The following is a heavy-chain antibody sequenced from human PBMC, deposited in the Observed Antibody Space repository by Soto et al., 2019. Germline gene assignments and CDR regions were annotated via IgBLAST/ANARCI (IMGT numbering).Heavy chain of an antibody. CDR1: GYTFISYG. J-gene: IGHJ4*02. CDR2: ISTYNGKT. Sequence: QVKLVQSGAEVKKAGASVKVSCKASGYTFISYGIAWVRQAPGQGLEWMGWISTYNGKTNYAQKFQDRVTMTTDTSTSTAYMDVRSLRXXXTXXXXXXXXXXXXXXXXXXXXGVHGVEIDFWGQGTLVTVSS. CDR3: XXXXXXXXXXXXXXXGVHGVEIDF. V-gene: IGHV1-18*01. D-gene: IGHD3-10*01.